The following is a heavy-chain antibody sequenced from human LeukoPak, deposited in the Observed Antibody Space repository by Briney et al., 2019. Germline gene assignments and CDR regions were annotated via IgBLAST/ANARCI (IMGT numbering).Heavy chain of an antibody. CDR2: IYYSGST. V-gene: IGHV4-39*01. Sequence: SETLSPTCTVSGGSFSSSSYYWAWIRQPPGKGLEWIGSIYYSGSTYYNPSLKSRVTISVDTSKNHFSLKLSSVTAADTAVFYCARFYRDPYYYMDVWGKGTTVTVSS. CDR3: ARFYRDPYYYMDV. J-gene: IGHJ6*03. CDR1: GGSFSSSSYY. D-gene: IGHD2/OR15-2a*01.